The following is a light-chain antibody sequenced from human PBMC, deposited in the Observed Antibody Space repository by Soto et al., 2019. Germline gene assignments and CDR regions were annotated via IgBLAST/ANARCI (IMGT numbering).Light chain of an antibody. CDR3: QQRSNWLT. CDR2: DAS. CDR1: QSLSSY. Sequence: EIVLTQSPATLSLSPGERATLSCRASQSLSSYLAWYQQEPGQAPRLLIYDASNRATGIPARFSGSGSGTDFTLTISSLEPEDFAVYYCQQRSNWLTFGGGTKVDIK. J-gene: IGKJ4*01. V-gene: IGKV3-11*01.